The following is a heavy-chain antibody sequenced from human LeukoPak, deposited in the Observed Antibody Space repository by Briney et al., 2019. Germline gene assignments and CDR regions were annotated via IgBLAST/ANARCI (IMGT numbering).Heavy chain of an antibody. Sequence: ASVKVSCKASGYTFTSYYMHWVRQAPGQGLEWMGIINPSGGSTSYAQKFQGRVTMTRDTSTSTVYMELSSLRSEDTAVYYCARGPYYYDGSGYYSSDYWGQGTLVTVSS. CDR3: ARGPYYYDGSGYYSSDY. CDR1: GYTFTSYY. D-gene: IGHD3-22*01. J-gene: IGHJ4*02. CDR2: INPSGGST. V-gene: IGHV1-46*01.